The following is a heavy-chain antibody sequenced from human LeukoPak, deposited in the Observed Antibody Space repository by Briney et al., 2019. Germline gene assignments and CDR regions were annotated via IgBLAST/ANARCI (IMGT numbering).Heavy chain of an antibody. D-gene: IGHD6-19*01. CDR1: GDSISNYY. J-gene: IGHJ5*02. Sequence: PSETLSLTCTVSGDSISNYYWSWIRQPPGKGLEWIGYIHYSGSTNYNPSLKSRVTISVDTSKNQFSLRLSSVTAADTAVHYCARGTAVAGTWGQGTLVTVSS. CDR2: IHYSGST. V-gene: IGHV4-59*01. CDR3: ARGTAVAGT.